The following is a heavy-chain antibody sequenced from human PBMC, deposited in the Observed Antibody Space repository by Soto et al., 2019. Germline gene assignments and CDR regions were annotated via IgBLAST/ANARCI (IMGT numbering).Heavy chain of an antibody. CDR2: TYYRSKWYN. CDR1: GDSVSSNSAA. CDR3: ARDQYRVEYSSSLPGGPFDY. D-gene: IGHD6-6*01. J-gene: IGHJ4*02. Sequence: SQTLSLTCAISGDSVSSNSAAWNWIRQSPSRGLEWLGRTYYRSKWYNDYAVSVKSRITINPDTSKNQFSLQLNSVTPEDTAVYYCARDQYRVEYSSSLPGGPFDYWGQGTLVTVSS. V-gene: IGHV6-1*01.